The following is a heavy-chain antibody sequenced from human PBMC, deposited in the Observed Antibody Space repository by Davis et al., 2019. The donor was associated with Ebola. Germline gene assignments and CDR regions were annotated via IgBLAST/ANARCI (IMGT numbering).Heavy chain of an antibody. CDR1: GYTFTSYY. D-gene: IGHD3-22*01. Sequence: AASVKVSCKASGYTFTSYYMHWVRQAPGQGLEWMGIINPSGGSTSYAQKFQGRVTMTTDTSTSTAYMELRSLRSDDTAVYYCARGITMIVVGRFDYWGQGTLVTVSS. J-gene: IGHJ4*02. CDR3: ARGITMIVVGRFDY. CDR2: INPSGGST. V-gene: IGHV1-46*01.